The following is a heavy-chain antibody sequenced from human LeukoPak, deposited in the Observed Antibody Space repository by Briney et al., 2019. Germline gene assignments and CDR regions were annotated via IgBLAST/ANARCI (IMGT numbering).Heavy chain of an antibody. CDR2: IKQDGSEK. Sequence: PGGSLRLSCAASGFTFSSYWMSWVRQAPGKGLEWVANIKQDGSEKYYVDSVKGRFTISRDNAKNSLYLQMNSLRAEDTAVYYCASDYDILTGYYINYGMDVWGQGTTVTVSS. CDR3: ASDYDILTGYYINYGMDV. CDR1: GFTFSSYW. D-gene: IGHD3-9*01. J-gene: IGHJ6*02. V-gene: IGHV3-7*03.